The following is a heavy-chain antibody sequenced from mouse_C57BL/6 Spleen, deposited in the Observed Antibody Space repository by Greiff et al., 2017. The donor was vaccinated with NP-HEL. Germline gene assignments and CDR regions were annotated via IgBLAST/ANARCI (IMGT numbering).Heavy chain of an antibody. D-gene: IGHD1-1*01. CDR3: TRRYYGSTLDY. CDR1: GYTFTDYE. CDR2: IDPENGGT. Sequence: VQLQQSGAELVRPGASVTLSCKASGYTFTDYEMHWVKQTPVHGLEWIGAIDPENGGTAYNQKFKGKAILTADKSSSTAYMELRSLTSEDSAVYYCTRRYYGSTLDYWGQGTTLTVSS. J-gene: IGHJ2*01. V-gene: IGHV1-15*01.